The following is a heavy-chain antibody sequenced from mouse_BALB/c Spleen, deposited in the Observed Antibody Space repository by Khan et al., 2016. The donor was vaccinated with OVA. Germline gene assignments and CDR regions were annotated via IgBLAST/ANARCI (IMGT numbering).Heavy chain of an antibody. D-gene: IGHD2-14*01. V-gene: IGHV1-4*01. J-gene: IGHJ3*01. CDR1: GYTFTSYT. CDR3: IRDGAYHRDDGWFAY. Sequence: QVQLQQSGTELARPGASVKMSCKASGYTFTSYTIHWIKLRPGQDLEWIGYINPSNGYTNSNQKFKDKATLTADKSTNPSFIQLRILTSDDSAVYYGIRDGAYHRDDGWFAYWGQGTQVTVSA. CDR2: INPSNGYT.